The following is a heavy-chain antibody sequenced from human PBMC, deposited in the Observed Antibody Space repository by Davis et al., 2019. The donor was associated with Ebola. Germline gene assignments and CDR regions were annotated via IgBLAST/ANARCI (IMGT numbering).Heavy chain of an antibody. V-gene: IGHV3-74*01. CDR1: GFTFSSYG. J-gene: IGHJ4*02. Sequence: PGGSLRLSCAASGFTFSSYGMHWVRQAPGKGLVWVSRINSDGSSTSYADSVKGRFTISRDNSKSTLFLQLDSLRAADTAVYFCARGMQHYYGSGVDYWGRGTLVTVSS. CDR2: INSDGSST. CDR3: ARGMQHYYGSGVDY. D-gene: IGHD3-10*01.